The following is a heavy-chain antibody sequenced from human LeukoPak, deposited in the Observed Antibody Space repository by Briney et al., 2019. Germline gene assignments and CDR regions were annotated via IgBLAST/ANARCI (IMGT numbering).Heavy chain of an antibody. Sequence: PGGSLRLSCAASGFTFSSYAMSWVRQAPGKGLEWVSAISGSGGSTYYADSVKGRFTISRDNSKNTLYLQMNSLRAEDTAVYYCAKDPQGCSSTSCYTEPFDPWGQGTLVTVSS. CDR1: GFTFSSYA. D-gene: IGHD2-2*02. CDR2: ISGSGGST. J-gene: IGHJ5*02. V-gene: IGHV3-23*01. CDR3: AKDPQGCSSTSCYTEPFDP.